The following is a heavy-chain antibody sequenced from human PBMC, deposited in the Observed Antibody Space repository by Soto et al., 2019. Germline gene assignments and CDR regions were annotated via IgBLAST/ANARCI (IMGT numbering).Heavy chain of an antibody. CDR1: AGSISRYY. Sequence: SETLSLTCSVSAGSISRYYWGWVRQSPGEGLEWIAHISYAVDASYNPSLKSRVTISLDTSKNQIALRLMSVTAADTAVYYCVGSLMSRAMESFDYWGQGTLVTVSS. D-gene: IGHD5-18*01. J-gene: IGHJ4*02. CDR2: ISYAVDA. V-gene: IGHV4-59*01. CDR3: VGSLMSRAMESFDY.